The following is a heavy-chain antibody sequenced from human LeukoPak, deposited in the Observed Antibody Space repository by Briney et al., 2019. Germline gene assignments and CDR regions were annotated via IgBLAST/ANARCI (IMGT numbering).Heavy chain of an antibody. CDR2: ISSGGSYI. CDR1: GFTFSRHS. D-gene: IGHD2-15*01. Sequence: PGGSLRLSCAASGFTFSRHSMNWVRQAPGKGLEWVSSISSGGSYIYYGDSVKGRFTISRDNAKNSLYLQMNSLRAEDTAVYYCAKCSGGSRYQSDDFWGQGTLVTVSS. V-gene: IGHV3-21*01. CDR3: AKCSGGSRYQSDDF. J-gene: IGHJ4*02.